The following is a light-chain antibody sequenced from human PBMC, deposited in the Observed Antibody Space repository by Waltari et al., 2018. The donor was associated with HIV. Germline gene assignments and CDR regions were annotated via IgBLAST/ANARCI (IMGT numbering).Light chain of an antibody. CDR2: DND. J-gene: IGLJ1*01. CDR1: TSNIGNGF. CDR3: GTWDTSLYSYV. V-gene: IGLV1-51*01. Sequence: QSLLTQPPSVSAAPGQKVTISCSGTTSNIGNGFVSWYQQHPGTAPNLLIYDNDKRPSGIPDRFSCAQSGTSATLDITGLQTGDEADYYCGTWDTSLYSYVFATGSKVTVL.